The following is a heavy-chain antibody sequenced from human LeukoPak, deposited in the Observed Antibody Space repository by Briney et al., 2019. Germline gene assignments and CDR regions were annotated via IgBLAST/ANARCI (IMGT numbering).Heavy chain of an antibody. J-gene: IGHJ4*02. D-gene: IGHD6-19*01. CDR3: ARPVISGWYRYFDY. CDR1: GGSFSGYY. Sequence: SETLSLTCAVYGGSFSGYYWSWIRQPPGKGLEWIGEINHSGSTNYNPSLKSRVTISVDTSKNQFSLKLSSVTAADTAAYYCARPVISGWYRYFDYWGQGTLVTVSS. CDR2: INHSGST. V-gene: IGHV4-34*01.